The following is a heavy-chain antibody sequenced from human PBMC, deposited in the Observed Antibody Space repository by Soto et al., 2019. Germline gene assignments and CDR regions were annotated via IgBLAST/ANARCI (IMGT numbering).Heavy chain of an antibody. CDR3: ARQVSSAWPPYYYDMDV. D-gene: IGHD6-25*01. CDR1: GGSISSYF. J-gene: IGHJ6*02. Sequence: SETLSLTCTVSGGSISSYFWSWIRQPPGRGLEWIGHIHYSGSTNYNPSLKSRDNISVDTSKNQVSLKLSSVTAADTAMYFCARQVSSAWPPYYYDMDVWGQGTTVT. CDR2: IHYSGST. V-gene: IGHV4-59*08.